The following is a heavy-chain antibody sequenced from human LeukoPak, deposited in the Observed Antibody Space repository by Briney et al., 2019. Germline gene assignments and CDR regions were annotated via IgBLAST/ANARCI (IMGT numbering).Heavy chain of an antibody. CDR1: GFSFSSYE. CDR2: ISSSRSYI. V-gene: IGHV3-21*01. Sequence: PGGSLRLSCAASGFSFSSYEMNWVRQAPGKGLEWVSSISSSRSYIYYADSVKGRFTISRDNAKNSVYLQMNSLRVEDTAVYYCARGGQIDYSNSVRNNYYYYYGMDVCGQGTTVTVSS. J-gene: IGHJ6*02. CDR3: ARGGQIDYSNSVRNNYYYYYGMDV. D-gene: IGHD6-6*01.